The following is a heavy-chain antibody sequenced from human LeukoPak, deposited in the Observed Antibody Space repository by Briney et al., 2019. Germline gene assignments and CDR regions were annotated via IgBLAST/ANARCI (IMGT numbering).Heavy chain of an antibody. CDR2: ISSGSTI. CDR3: ARHPAYCGGDCYSVFDY. CDR1: GFTFSSYE. Sequence: GGSLRLSCAASGFTFSSYEMNWVRQAPGKGLEWVSYISSGSTIYYADSVKGRFTISRDNAKNSLYLQMNSLRAEDTAVYYCARHPAYCGGDCYSVFDYWGQGTLVTVSS. V-gene: IGHV3-48*03. J-gene: IGHJ4*02. D-gene: IGHD2-21*02.